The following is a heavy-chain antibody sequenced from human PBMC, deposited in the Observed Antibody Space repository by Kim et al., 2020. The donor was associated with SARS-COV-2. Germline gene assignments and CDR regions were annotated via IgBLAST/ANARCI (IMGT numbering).Heavy chain of an antibody. D-gene: IGHD1-1*01. J-gene: IGHJ6*02. CDR3: TTDRGTTGTSILLKHYYYYGMDV. V-gene: IGHV3-15*01. CDR1: GFTFSNAW. CDR2: IKSKTDGGTT. Sequence: GGSLRLSCAASGFTFSNAWMSWVRQAPGKGLEWVGRIKSKTDGGTTDYAAPVKGRFTISRDDSKNTLYLQMNSLKTEDTAVYYCTTDRGTTGTSILLKHYYYYGMDVWGQGTTVTVSS.